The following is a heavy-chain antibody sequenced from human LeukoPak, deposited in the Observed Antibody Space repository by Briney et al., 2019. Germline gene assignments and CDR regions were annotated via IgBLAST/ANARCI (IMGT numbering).Heavy chain of an antibody. CDR1: GYTFTSFD. D-gene: IGHD1-26*01. J-gene: IGHJ4*02. CDR2: MNPNNGNT. CDR3: ARWGSFEVGATDFDY. V-gene: IGHV1-8*03. Sequence: ASVKVSCKASGYTFTSFDINWVRQATGQGLEWMRWMNPNNGNTGYAQKFQGRVTITRNTSISTAYMELSSLRSEDTAVYYCARWGSFEVGATDFDYWGQGTLVTVSS.